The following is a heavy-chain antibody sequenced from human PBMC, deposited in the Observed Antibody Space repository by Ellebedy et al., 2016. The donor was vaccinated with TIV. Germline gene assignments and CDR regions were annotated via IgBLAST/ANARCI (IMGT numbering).Heavy chain of an antibody. J-gene: IGHJ4*02. CDR3: VRSYVSSSGGGFRN. Sequence: PGGSLRLSCAASGFTFRSSGMHWVRQAPVKGLEWVAVVSYDGCDTYYADSVKGRFTISRDNSKNTLYLQLNSLRAEDTAIYYCVRSYVSSSGGGFRNWGQGTLVTVSS. CDR2: VSYDGCDT. CDR1: GFTFRSSG. V-gene: IGHV3-30*03. D-gene: IGHD6-6*01.